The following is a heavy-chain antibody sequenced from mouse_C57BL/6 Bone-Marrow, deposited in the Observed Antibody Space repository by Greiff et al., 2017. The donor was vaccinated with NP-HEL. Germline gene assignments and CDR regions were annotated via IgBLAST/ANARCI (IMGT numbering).Heavy chain of an antibody. CDR2: ISSGSSTI. CDR3: ARRVYYYGSHYFDY. J-gene: IGHJ2*01. CDR1: GFTFSDYG. Sequence: EVQGVESGGGLVKPGGSLKLSCAASGFTFSDYGMHWVRQAPEKGLEWVAYISSGSSTIYYADTVKGRFTISRDNAKNTRFLQMTSLRSEDTAMYYCARRVYYYGSHYFDYWGQGTTLTVSS. D-gene: IGHD1-1*01. V-gene: IGHV5-17*01.